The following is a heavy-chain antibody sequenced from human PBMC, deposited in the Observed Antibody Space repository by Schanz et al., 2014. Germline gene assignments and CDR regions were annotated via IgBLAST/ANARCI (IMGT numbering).Heavy chain of an antibody. Sequence: QVQLVQSGAEVKKPGATVKVSCKASGYIFINSGISWVRQAPGQGLEWMGWISVYNHNKEYDQKFQGRVTMPTDTSTSTAYMALTDLRSDDTAVYYCARDRRFFDRDDLYYFDSWGQGTLVTVSS. J-gene: IGHJ4*02. D-gene: IGHD3-3*01. CDR3: ARDRRFFDRDDLYYFDS. CDR1: GYIFINSG. V-gene: IGHV1-18*01. CDR2: ISVYNHNK.